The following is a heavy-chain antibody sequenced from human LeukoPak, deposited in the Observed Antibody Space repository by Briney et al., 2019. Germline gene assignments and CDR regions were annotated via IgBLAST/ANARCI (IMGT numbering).Heavy chain of an antibody. D-gene: IGHD6-13*01. CDR1: SGSISSGGYY. Sequence: SQTLSLTCTVSSGSISSGGYYWSWIRQHPGKGLEWIGYIYYSGSTYYNPSLKSRVTISVDTSKNQFSLKLSSVTAADTAVYYCAISIAAAGTGQPYYFDNWGQGTLVTVSS. V-gene: IGHV4-31*03. J-gene: IGHJ4*02. CDR3: AISIAAAGTGQPYYFDN. CDR2: IYYSGST.